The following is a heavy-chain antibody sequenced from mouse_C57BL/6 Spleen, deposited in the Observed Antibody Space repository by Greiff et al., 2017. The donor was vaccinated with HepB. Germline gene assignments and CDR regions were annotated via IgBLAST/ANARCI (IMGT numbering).Heavy chain of an antibody. CDR1: GYTFTSYW. CDR3: ARPLYYYGSSYRYFDV. J-gene: IGHJ1*03. D-gene: IGHD1-1*01. Sequence: QVQLQQPGAELVRPGTSVKLSCKASGYTFTSYWMHWVKQRPGQGLERIGVIDPSDSYTNYNQKFKGKATLTVDTSSSTAYMQLSSLTSEDSAVYYCARPLYYYGSSYRYFDVWGTGTTVTVSS. CDR2: IDPSDSYT. V-gene: IGHV1-59*01.